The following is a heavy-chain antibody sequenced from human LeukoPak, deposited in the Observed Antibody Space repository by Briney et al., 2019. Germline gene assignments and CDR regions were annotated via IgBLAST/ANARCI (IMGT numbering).Heavy chain of an antibody. CDR1: GGSISSGSYY. J-gene: IGHJ4*02. CDR3: ARAGRYSAEDY. D-gene: IGHD4-11*01. Sequence: SETLSLTCTVSGGSISSGSYYWSWIRQPAGKGLEWIGRIYTSGSTNYNPSLKSRVTISVDTSKTQFSLKLSSVTAADTAVYYCARAGRYSAEDYWGQGTLVTVSS. V-gene: IGHV4-61*02. CDR2: IYTSGST.